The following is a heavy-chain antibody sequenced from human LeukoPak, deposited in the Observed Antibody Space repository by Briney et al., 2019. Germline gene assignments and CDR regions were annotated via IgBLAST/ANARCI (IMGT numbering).Heavy chain of an antibody. D-gene: IGHD7-27*01. CDR2: ISPNTGDT. J-gene: IGHJ4*02. CDR3: ARDHNSENWGSLGG. CDR1: GGTFSSYA. Sequence: GSSVKVSCKASGGTFSSYAISWVRQTPGQGLEWRGWISPNTGDTNYAQKFQGRVTITRDTSINTVYMDLSRLTSDDTALYYCARDHNSENWGSLGGWGQGTLVTVSS. V-gene: IGHV1-2*02.